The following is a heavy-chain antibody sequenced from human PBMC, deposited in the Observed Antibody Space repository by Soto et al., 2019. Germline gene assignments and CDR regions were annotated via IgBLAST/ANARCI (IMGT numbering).Heavy chain of an antibody. CDR1: GFTVSTNY. CDR2: IFYGGST. Sequence: EVQLVESGGGLVQPGGSLRLSCAASGFTVSTNYMTWVRQAPGKGLEWVSVIFYGGSTYYAAFVKGRFTISRDDSKNRLYLQITGLSDEDTAVYYCATSGMGLTLYYYYHGMDVWGQGTTVTVSS. V-gene: IGHV3-66*01. D-gene: IGHD6-25*01. J-gene: IGHJ6*02. CDR3: ATSGMGLTLYYYYHGMDV.